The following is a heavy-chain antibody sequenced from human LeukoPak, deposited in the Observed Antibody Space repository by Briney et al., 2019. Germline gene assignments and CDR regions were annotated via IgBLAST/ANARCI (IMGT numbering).Heavy chain of an antibody. Sequence: GGSLRLSCAASGFTFSSYAMSWVRQAPGKGLEWVSAISGSGGSTYYADSVKGRFTISRDNSKNTLYLQMNSLRAEDTAVYYCAKDIDGRYYYYMDVWGKGTTVTVSS. CDR3: AKDIDGRYYYYMDV. D-gene: IGHD3-16*02. CDR2: ISGSGGST. CDR1: GFTFSSYA. J-gene: IGHJ6*03. V-gene: IGHV3-23*01.